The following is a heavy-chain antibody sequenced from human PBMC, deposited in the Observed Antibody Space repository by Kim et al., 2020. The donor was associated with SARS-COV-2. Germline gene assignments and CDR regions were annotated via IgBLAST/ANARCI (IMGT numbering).Heavy chain of an antibody. D-gene: IGHD3-16*02. V-gene: IGHV4-34*01. J-gene: IGHJ6*02. CDR2: INHSGST. CDR3: ARLVRGSYRQLNYYYYYGMDV. Sequence: SETLSLTCAVYGGSFSGYYWSWIRQPPGKGLEWIGEINHSGSTNYNPSLKSRVTISVDTSKNQFSLKLSSVTAADTAVYYCARLVRGSYRQLNYYYYYGMDVWGQGTTVTVSS. CDR1: GGSFSGYY.